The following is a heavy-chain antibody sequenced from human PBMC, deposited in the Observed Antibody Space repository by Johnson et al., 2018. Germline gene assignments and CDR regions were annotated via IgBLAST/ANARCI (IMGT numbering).Heavy chain of an antibody. D-gene: IGHD3-10*01. CDR1: GYTFTSYA. CDR2: INAGNGNT. CDR3: ARDRSRGGMTRDAFDI. J-gene: IGHJ3*02. V-gene: IGHV1-3*01. Sequence: QVQLVESGAEVEKPGASVKVSCKASGYTFTSYAMHWVRQAPGQRLEWMGWINAGNGNTKYSQQFQGRVTITRETSASTADMELSSLSSEDTAVYYCARDRSRGGMTRDAFDIWGQGTMVTVSS.